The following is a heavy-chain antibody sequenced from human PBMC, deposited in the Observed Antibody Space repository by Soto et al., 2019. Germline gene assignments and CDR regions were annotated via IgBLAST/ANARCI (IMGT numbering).Heavy chain of an antibody. J-gene: IGHJ5*02. D-gene: IGHD5-18*01. Sequence: PGGSLILSCAASGFTFSSYALRWVCQAPGTGLEWVSAISGSGGSTYYVDSVKGRFTISRDNSKNTLYLQMNSLRAEDTAVYYCAKERQLWLSRWFDPWGQGTLVTASS. V-gene: IGHV3-23*01. CDR1: GFTFSSYA. CDR2: ISGSGGST. CDR3: AKERQLWLSRWFDP.